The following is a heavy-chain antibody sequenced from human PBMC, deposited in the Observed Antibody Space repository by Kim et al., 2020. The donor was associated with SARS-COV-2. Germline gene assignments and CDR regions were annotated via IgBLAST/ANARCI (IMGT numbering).Heavy chain of an antibody. CDR2: ISAYNGNT. J-gene: IGHJ6*02. V-gene: IGHV1-18*01. CDR3: ARDEAVQGLADYYYYYGMDV. Sequence: ASVKVSCKASGYTFSSYGISWVRQAPGQGLEWMGWISAYNGNTNYAQKLQGRVTMTTDTSTSTAYMELRSLRSDDTAVYYCARDEAVQGLADYYYYYGMDVWGQGTTVTVSS. CDR1: GYTFSSYG. D-gene: IGHD6-19*01.